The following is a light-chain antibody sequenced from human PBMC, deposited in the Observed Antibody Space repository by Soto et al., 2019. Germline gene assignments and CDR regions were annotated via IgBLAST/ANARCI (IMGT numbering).Light chain of an antibody. CDR1: SSDVGGYNY. J-gene: IGLJ1*01. V-gene: IGLV2-8*01. CDR3: SSYADNNNYV. Sequence: QSVLTQPPSASGSPGQSVAISCTGTSSDVGGYNYVSWYQQYPGKAPKVMIYEVSKRPSGVPDRFSGSKSGNTASLTVSGLQAEDEADYYCSSYADNNNYVFGTGTKLTVL. CDR2: EVS.